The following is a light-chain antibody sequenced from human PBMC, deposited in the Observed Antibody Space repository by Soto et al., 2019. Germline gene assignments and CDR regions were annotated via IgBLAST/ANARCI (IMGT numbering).Light chain of an antibody. V-gene: IGKV3-20*01. Sequence: DIVLTQSPGTLSLSPGERATLSCRASQSVSSSYLAWYQQKPGQAPRLLIYGASSRATGLPDRFSGSGSGTDFTLTISRLEPEEFAVYYCQQYGSSPTTFGQGTKGEIK. CDR1: QSVSSSY. J-gene: IGKJ1*01. CDR3: QQYGSSPTT. CDR2: GAS.